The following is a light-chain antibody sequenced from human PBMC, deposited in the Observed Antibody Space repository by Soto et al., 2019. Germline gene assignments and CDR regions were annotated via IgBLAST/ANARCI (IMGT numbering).Light chain of an antibody. CDR1: QSVSSSY. Sequence: EIVLTQSPGTLSLSPGERATLSCRASQSVSSSYLAWYQQKPGQAPRLLIYGASSRATGIPDRFSGSGSGADFTLTISILEPEDFAVYYCQQYGGTFGQGTKVEIK. V-gene: IGKV3-20*01. CDR3: QQYGGT. CDR2: GAS. J-gene: IGKJ1*01.